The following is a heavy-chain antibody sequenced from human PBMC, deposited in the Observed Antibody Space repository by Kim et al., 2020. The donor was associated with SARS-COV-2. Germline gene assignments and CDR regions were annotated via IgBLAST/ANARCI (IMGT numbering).Heavy chain of an antibody. Sequence: KFQERVTITRDMSTSTAYMELSSLRSEDTAVYYCAAGGYCSGGSCSNFDYWGQGTLVTVSS. J-gene: IGHJ4*02. CDR3: AAGGYCSGGSCSNFDY. V-gene: IGHV1-58*01. D-gene: IGHD2-15*01.